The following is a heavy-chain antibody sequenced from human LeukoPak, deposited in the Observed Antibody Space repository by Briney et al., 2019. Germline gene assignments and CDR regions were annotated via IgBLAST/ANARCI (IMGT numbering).Heavy chain of an antibody. CDR2: ISSSSTYV. CDR3: ARETPEYD. J-gene: IGHJ4*02. V-gene: IGHV3-21*01. D-gene: IGHD6-6*01. CDR1: GFTFSSYS. Sequence: PGGSLRLSCAASGFTFSSYSMNWVRQAPGKGLEWVSSISSSSTYVYYADSVKGRFTISRDNAKNSLYLQMNSLRDEDTAVYYCARETPEYDWGQGTLVTVSS.